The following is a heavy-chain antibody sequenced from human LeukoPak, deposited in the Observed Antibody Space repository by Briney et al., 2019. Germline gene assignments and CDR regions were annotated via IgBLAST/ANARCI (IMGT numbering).Heavy chain of an antibody. J-gene: IGHJ3*02. CDR1: GFTFSSYW. D-gene: IGHD6-13*01. CDR3: AGYSSSWYRGAFDI. Sequence: GWSLSLSCAASGFTFSSYWMSWVGQAAGRELAGVANIKQDGSEKYYVDSVKDRFTISRDNAKNSLYLQMNSLRAEDTAVYYCAGYSSSWYRGAFDIWGQGTMVTVSS. V-gene: IGHV3-7*01. CDR2: IKQDGSEK.